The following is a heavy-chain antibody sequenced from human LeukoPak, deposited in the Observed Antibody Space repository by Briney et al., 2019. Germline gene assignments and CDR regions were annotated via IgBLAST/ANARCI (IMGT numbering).Heavy chain of an antibody. CDR2: ISAYNGNT. Sequence: ASVKVSCKASGGTFSSYAISWVRQAPGQGLEWMGWISAYNGNTNYAQKFQGRVTMTRDTSISTAYMELSRLRSDNTAVYYCARDPGLWGQGTLVTVSS. CDR1: GGTFSSYA. J-gene: IGHJ4*02. V-gene: IGHV1-18*01. CDR3: ARDPGL. D-gene: IGHD3/OR15-3a*01.